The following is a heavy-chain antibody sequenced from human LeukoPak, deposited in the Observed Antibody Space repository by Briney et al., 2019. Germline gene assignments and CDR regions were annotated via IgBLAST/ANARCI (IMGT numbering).Heavy chain of an antibody. J-gene: IGHJ4*02. CDR2: IDTDGSST. CDR3: ARGWWGVDY. D-gene: IGHD2-8*02. CDR1: GFTFSSYW. Sequence: TGGSLRLPCAASGFTFSSYWMHWVRQAPGKGLVWVSHIDTDGSSTTYADSVKGRFTISRDNAKNTLYLQMNSLRPEDTAVYYCARGWWGVDYWGQGTLVTVSS. V-gene: IGHV3-74*01.